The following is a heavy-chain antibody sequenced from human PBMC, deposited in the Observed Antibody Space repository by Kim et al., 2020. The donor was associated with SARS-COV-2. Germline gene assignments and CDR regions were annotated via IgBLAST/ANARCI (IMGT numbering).Heavy chain of an antibody. CDR2: IIPIFGTA. J-gene: IGHJ3*02. V-gene: IGHV1-69*13. CDR1: GGTFSSYD. Sequence: SVKVSCKASGGTFSSYDISWVRQAPGQGLEWMGGIIPIFGTANYAQKFQGRVTITADESTSTAYMELSSLRSEDTAVYYCARGSRSQWLVRTGAFDIWGQGTMVTVSS. CDR3: ARGSRSQWLVRTGAFDI. D-gene: IGHD6-19*01.